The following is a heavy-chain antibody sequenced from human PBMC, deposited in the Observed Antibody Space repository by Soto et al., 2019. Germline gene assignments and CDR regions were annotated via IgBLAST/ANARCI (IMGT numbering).Heavy chain of an antibody. CDR2: INPHGGST. CDR3: ARSSGGNFGIIIEGTNWFAP. Sequence: GASVKVSCKAPRDTFTSYYINWVRQATGQGIEWMGVINPHGGSTAYAQKFKGRVTLTRDTSASTVYMEVSSLTSEDTAMYYCARSSGGNFGIIIEGTNWFAPWGQGTLVTVSS. D-gene: IGHD1-26*01. CDR1: RDTFTSYY. J-gene: IGHJ5*02. V-gene: IGHV1-46*01.